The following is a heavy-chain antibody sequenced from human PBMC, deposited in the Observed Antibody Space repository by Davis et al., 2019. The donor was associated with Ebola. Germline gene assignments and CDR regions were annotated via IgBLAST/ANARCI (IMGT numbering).Heavy chain of an antibody. Sequence: PGGSLRLSCTVSGFVFGAYGMSWFRQAPGKGLEFVAFIRSKAHGGTTEYGASVKGRFTISRDDSRNIVYLQMNSLKTEDTAVFYCAREVAYWGQGTLVTVSS. CDR1: GFVFGAYG. D-gene: IGHD2-15*01. J-gene: IGHJ4*02. CDR2: IRSKAHGGTT. CDR3: AREVAY. V-gene: IGHV3-49*03.